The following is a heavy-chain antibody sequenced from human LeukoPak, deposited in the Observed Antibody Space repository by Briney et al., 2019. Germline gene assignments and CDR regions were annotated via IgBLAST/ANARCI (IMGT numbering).Heavy chain of an antibody. D-gene: IGHD6-19*01. Sequence: PSETLSLTCTVSGGSISSYYWSWIRQPPGKGLELIGYIYYSGSTNYNPSLKSRVTISVDTSKNQFSLKLSSVTAADTAVYYCASKAIAVADPFDYWGQGTLVTVSS. CDR3: ASKAIAVADPFDY. CDR1: GGSISSYY. V-gene: IGHV4-59*01. CDR2: IYYSGST. J-gene: IGHJ4*02.